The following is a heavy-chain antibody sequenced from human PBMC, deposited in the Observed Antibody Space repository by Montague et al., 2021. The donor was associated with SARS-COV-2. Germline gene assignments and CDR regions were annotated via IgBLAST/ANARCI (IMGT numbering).Heavy chain of an antibody. J-gene: IGHJ6*03. CDR1: GGSFSDYY. V-gene: IGHV4-34*01. CDR2: INDSGRT. Sequence: SETLSLTCAVYGGSFSDYYWSWIRQPPGKGLEWIGEINDSGRTYYNPSLKSRVTISVDTSKNQFSLKLSSVTAADTAVYYCARGRAARSITIFGVVNPAIRYYYYMDVWGKGTTVTVSS. D-gene: IGHD3-3*01. CDR3: ARGRAARSITIFGVVNPAIRYYYYMDV.